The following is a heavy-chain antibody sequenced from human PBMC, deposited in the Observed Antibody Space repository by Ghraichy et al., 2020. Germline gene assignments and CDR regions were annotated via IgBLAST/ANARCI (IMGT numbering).Heavy chain of an antibody. CDR3: AREWANYYFDS. J-gene: IGHJ4*02. D-gene: IGHD1-7*01. Sequence: GGSLRLSCAASGFTFSSYAMHWVRQAPGKGLEWVAVISYDGSNKYYADSVKGRFTISRDNSKNTLYLQMNSLRAEDTAVYYCAREWANYYFDSWGQGTLVTVSS. CDR1: GFTFSSYA. CDR2: ISYDGSNK. V-gene: IGHV3-30-3*01.